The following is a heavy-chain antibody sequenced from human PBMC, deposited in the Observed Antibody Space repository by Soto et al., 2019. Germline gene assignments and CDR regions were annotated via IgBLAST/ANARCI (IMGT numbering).Heavy chain of an antibody. V-gene: IGHV3-15*01. CDR2: IKSKSDGGTT. CDR1: GFTFSDAW. D-gene: IGHD2-15*01. CDR3: TTDLWRIAVVVGSTGYFNP. Sequence: GGSLGLSCAACGFTFSDAWMSWVRQAPRKGLDWVGRIKSKSDGGTTEYAAPVRGRFTISRDDSKNTLYLQMNSLKTEDTAVYYCTTDLWRIAVVVGSTGYFNPWGQGTPVTVHS. J-gene: IGHJ5*02.